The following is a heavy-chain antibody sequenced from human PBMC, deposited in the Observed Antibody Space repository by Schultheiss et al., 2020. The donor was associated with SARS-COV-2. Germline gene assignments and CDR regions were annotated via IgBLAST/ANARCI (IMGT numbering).Heavy chain of an antibody. V-gene: IGHV3-33*01. J-gene: IGHJ6*03. D-gene: IGHD3-3*01. CDR2: IWYDGTNE. CDR3: VRFLEWRYYYYMDV. CDR1: GFTFSSYG. Sequence: GESLKISYAASGFTFSSYGMHWVRQAPGKGLEWVALIWYDGTNENYADSAKGRFTISRDNSKNNLYLQMNSLRAEDTAVYYCVRFLEWRYYYYMDVWGKGTTVTVSS.